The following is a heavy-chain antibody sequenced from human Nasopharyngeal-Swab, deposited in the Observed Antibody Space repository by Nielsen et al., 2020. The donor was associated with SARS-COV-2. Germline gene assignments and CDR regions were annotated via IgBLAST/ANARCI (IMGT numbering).Heavy chain of an antibody. D-gene: IGHD6-19*01. V-gene: IGHV4-39*01. CDR1: GGSISSSSYY. CDR2: IYYSGST. Sequence: SETLSLTCTVSGGSISSSSYYWGWIRQPPGKGLEWIGSIYYSGSTYYNPSLKSRVTISVGTSKNQFSLKLSSVTAADTAVYYCARLSQWTLSIDYWGQGTLVTVSS. J-gene: IGHJ4*02. CDR3: ARLSQWTLSIDY.